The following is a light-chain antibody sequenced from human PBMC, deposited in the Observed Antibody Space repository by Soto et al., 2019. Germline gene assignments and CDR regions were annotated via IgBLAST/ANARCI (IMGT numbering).Light chain of an antibody. CDR3: HHYGRSAIFT. CDR2: DAS. CDR1: QSVSSNF. V-gene: IGKV3-20*01. J-gene: IGKJ3*01. Sequence: EIVMTQSPGTLSLSPGERATLSCRASQSVSSNFLAWYQQRPGQAPRLLMDDASSRAAGIPDRLSGSGSGTAFTLTISRLEPEDFAVYYCHHYGRSAIFTFGPGTTVDIK.